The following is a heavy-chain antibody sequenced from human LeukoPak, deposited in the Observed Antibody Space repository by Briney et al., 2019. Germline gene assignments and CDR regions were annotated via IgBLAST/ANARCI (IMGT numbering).Heavy chain of an antibody. CDR3: ARENKEEWFGELLHFEYFDY. CDR1: GFTFSSYW. V-gene: IGHV3-74*01. D-gene: IGHD3-10*01. J-gene: IGHJ4*02. CDR2: INSDGSTT. Sequence: PGGSLRLSCAASGFTFSSYWMHWVRQAPGKGLVWVSRINSDGSTTNYADSVKGRFTISRDNAKNTLYLQMNSLRAEDTAVYYCARENKEEWFGELLHFEYFDYWGQGTLVTVSS.